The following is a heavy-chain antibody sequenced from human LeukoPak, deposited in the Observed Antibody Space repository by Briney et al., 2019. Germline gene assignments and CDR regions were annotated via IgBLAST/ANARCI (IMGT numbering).Heavy chain of an antibody. V-gene: IGHV3-23*01. CDR3: ARILSSGSYYLGRAFDI. D-gene: IGHD1-26*01. CDR1: GITFSNHG. Sequence: GGTLRLSCALSGITFSNHGMNWVRQAPGKGLEWVSGISGSGEVKWYADSVKGRFIISRDNSKNTLYLQMNSLRAEDTAVYYCARILSSGSYYLGRAFDIWGQGTMVTVSS. J-gene: IGHJ3*02. CDR2: ISGSGEVK.